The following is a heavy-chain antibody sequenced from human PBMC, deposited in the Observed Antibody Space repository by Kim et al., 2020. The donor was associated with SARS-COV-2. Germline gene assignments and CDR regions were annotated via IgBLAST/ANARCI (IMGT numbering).Heavy chain of an antibody. Sequence: GGSLRLSCAASGFTFSSYGMHWVRQAPGKGLEWVAVIWYDGSNKYYADSVKGRFTISRDDSKNTLYLQMNSLRAEDTAVYYCARDVAAPFYYGMDVWGQGTTVTVSS. J-gene: IGHJ6*02. CDR2: IWYDGSNK. D-gene: IGHD2-15*01. V-gene: IGHV3-33*01. CDR1: GFTFSSYG. CDR3: ARDVAAPFYYGMDV.